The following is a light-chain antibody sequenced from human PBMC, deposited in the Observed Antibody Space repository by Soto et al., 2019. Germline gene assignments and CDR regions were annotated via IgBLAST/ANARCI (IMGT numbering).Light chain of an antibody. V-gene: IGKV1-5*03. CDR3: QQYNSYSPYT. J-gene: IGKJ2*01. CDR2: KAS. CDR1: QSILTW. Sequence: DTQMTQYPSTLSASVGDRVTITCRASQSILTWVAWHQQKPGKAPKLLIYKASTLERGVPSRFNGSGSGAQFTLTIDSLQPDDFATYYCQQYNSYSPYTFGQGTKVDIK.